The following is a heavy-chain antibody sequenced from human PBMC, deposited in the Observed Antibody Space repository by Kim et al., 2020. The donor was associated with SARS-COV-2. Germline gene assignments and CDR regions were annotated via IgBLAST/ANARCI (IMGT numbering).Heavy chain of an antibody. Sequence: SETLSLTCTVSGGPISSSSYYWVWIRQPPGKGLEWIGSIYYSGSTYYNPSLKSRVTIAVDTSKNQFSLKLSSVTAADTAVYYCARHRLFEPGFDYWGQGTLVTVSS. CDR2: IYYSGST. CDR1: GGPISSSSYY. CDR3: ARHRLFEPGFDY. V-gene: IGHV4-39*01. D-gene: IGHD3-3*01. J-gene: IGHJ4*02.